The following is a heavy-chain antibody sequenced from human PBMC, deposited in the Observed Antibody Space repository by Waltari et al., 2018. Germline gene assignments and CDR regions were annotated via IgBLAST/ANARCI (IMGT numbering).Heavy chain of an antibody. Sequence: QVQLQQWGAGPLKTSETLSLTCAVYGGSFSGFFWIWIRQPPGKGLEWIGEINHSGGTNYNPSLKSRVTISLNTSKKHFSLKLNSVTAADTAVYYCARGRRWQEFSSWGQGTLVTVSS. CDR2: INHSGGT. V-gene: IGHV4-34*02. CDR1: GGSFSGFF. CDR3: ARGRRWQEFSS. D-gene: IGHD3-3*01. J-gene: IGHJ5*02.